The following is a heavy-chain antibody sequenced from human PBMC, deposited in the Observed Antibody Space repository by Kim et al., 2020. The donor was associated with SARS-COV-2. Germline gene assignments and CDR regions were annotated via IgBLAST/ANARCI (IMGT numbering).Heavy chain of an antibody. Sequence: SVKVSCKASGGTFSSYAISWVRQAPGQGLEWMGGIIPIFGTANYAQKFQGRVTITADESTSTAYMELSSLRSEDTAVYYCTREGGYDEGWFDPWGQGTLVTVSS. CDR3: TREGGYDEGWFDP. CDR1: GGTFSSYA. D-gene: IGHD5-12*01. CDR2: IIPIFGTA. J-gene: IGHJ5*02. V-gene: IGHV1-69*13.